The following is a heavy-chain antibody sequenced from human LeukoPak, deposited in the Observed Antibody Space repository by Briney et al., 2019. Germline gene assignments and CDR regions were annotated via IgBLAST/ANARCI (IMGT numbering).Heavy chain of an antibody. Sequence: KASETLSLTCAVYGGSFTIYSWTWIRQSPGKGLEWIGEINHSGNTNYNPSLKSRVTISVDTSKNQFSLQVTSVTAADTAVYYCARDLRSTMVRGVIAYWGQGTLVTVSS. D-gene: IGHD3-10*01. CDR3: ARDLRSTMVRGVIAY. V-gene: IGHV4-34*01. CDR1: GGSFTIYS. J-gene: IGHJ4*02. CDR2: INHSGNT.